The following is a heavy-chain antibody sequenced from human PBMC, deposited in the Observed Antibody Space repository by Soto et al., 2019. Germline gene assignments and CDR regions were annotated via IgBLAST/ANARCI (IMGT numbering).Heavy chain of an antibody. CDR3: GREVRATALLTGGLDY. J-gene: IGHJ4*02. Sequence: QVQLVQSGTEVKKPGASVKVSCKASGYTFNSYYIHWVRQAPGQGLEWMGVINPTGGSTKYAQKFQGRVALTRDASTTTVNMVLTSLRSDDTALYYCGREVRATALLTGGLDYWGQGTLVTVSS. V-gene: IGHV1-46*02. CDR2: INPTGGST. D-gene: IGHD6-13*01. CDR1: GYTFNSYY.